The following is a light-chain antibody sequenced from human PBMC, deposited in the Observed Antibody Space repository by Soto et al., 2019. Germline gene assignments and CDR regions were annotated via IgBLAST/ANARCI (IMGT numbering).Light chain of an antibody. CDR1: QFVGSIY. V-gene: IGKV3-20*01. Sequence: EIVLTQSPGTLSLSPGERATLSFRASQFVGSIYLAWYQQKVGQAPRLLIYGASSRATGIPDRFSGSGSGTDFTLTISRVEPEDFAVYYCQQYGISLITFGQGTRLEIK. CDR2: GAS. J-gene: IGKJ5*01. CDR3: QQYGISLIT.